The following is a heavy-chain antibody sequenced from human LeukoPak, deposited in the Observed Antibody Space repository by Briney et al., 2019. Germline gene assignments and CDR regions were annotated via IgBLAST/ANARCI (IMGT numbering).Heavy chain of an antibody. Sequence: PGGSLRLSCAASGFTVSSNYMSWVRQAPGKGLEWVSVIYSGGSTYYADSVKGRFTISRDNSKNTLCLQMNSLRAEDTAVYYCERDLSGYSSGWRNYYYYYGMDVWGQGTTVTVSS. CDR1: GFTVSSNY. J-gene: IGHJ6*02. D-gene: IGHD6-19*01. CDR2: IYSGGST. CDR3: ERDLSGYSSGWRNYYYYYGMDV. V-gene: IGHV3-53*01.